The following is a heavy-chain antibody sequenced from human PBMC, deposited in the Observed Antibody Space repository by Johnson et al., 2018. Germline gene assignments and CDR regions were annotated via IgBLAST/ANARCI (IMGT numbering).Heavy chain of an antibody. CDR2: IYGGGST. Sequence: VQLVETGGGVVQPGRSLRLSCAASGFTFSSYGMHWVRQAPGKGLEWVAVIYGGGSTNYADSVKGRFTISRDNSKNTLYLQMNSLRADDTAVYYCGKDPWSGSYPEYFQHWGQGTLVTVSA. CDR3: GKDPWSGSYPEYFQH. D-gene: IGHD1-26*01. J-gene: IGHJ1*01. CDR1: GFTFSSYG. V-gene: IGHV3-NL1*01.